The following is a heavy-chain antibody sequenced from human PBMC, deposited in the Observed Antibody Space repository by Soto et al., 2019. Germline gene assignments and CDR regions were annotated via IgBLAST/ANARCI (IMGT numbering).Heavy chain of an antibody. D-gene: IGHD3-10*01. Sequence: PGGSLRLSCAASGFAFSEYVMSWVRRAPGKGLEWVSSISNNGGATFYADSVKGRFTVSRDNSRNTHYLHISGLRVEDTAVYYCAKAPLPVGYYFDYWGQGTLVTVSS. CDR1: GFAFSEYV. J-gene: IGHJ4*02. CDR3: AKAPLPVGYYFDY. CDR2: ISNNGGAT. V-gene: IGHV3-23*01.